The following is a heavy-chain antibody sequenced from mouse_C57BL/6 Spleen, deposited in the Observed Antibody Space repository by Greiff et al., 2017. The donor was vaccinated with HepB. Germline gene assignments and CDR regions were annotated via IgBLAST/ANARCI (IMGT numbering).Heavy chain of an antibody. D-gene: IGHD2-1*01. V-gene: IGHV1-50*01. CDR3: ARWGGNYEAWFAY. Sequence: QVQLQQPGAELVKPGASVKLSCKASGYTFTSYWMQWVKQRPGQGLEWIGEIDPSDSYTNYNQKFKGKATLTVDTSSSTAYMQLSSLTSEDSAVYYCARWGGNYEAWFAYWGQGTLVTVSA. J-gene: IGHJ3*01. CDR2: IDPSDSYT. CDR1: GYTFTSYW.